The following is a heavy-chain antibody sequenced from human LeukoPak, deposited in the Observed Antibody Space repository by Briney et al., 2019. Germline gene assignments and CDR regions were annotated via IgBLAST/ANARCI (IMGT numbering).Heavy chain of an antibody. V-gene: IGHV5-51*01. CDR2: IYPGDSDT. CDR3: ARRVRDSSSENWFDP. Sequence: IIYPGDSDTRYSPSFQGQVTISADKSISTAYLQWSSLKASDTAMYYCARRVRDSSSENWFDPWGQGTLVTVS. J-gene: IGHJ5*02. D-gene: IGHD6-6*01.